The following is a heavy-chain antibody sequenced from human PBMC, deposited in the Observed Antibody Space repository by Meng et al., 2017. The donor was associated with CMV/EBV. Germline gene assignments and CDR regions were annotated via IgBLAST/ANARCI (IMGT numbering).Heavy chain of an antibody. CDR2: ISCSGGST. CDR3: AKTPDTAMVFDY. J-gene: IGHJ4*02. V-gene: IGHV3-23*01. CDR1: GFTFSSHA. D-gene: IGHD5-18*01. Sequence: GESLKISCAASGFTFSSHAMSWVRQAPGKGLEWVSGISCSGGSTYYADSVKCRFTISRDTSKNTLYLQMNSLRAEDTAVYYCAKTPDTAMVFDYWGQGTLVTVSS.